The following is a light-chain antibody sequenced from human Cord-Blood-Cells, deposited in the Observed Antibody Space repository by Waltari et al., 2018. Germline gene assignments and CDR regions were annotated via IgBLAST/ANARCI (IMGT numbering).Light chain of an antibody. Sequence: IQMTQSPSSLSASVVDRVPITCRASQSISSYLNWYHQKPGKAPKLLIYAASSLQSGVPSRFSGSGSGTDFTLTISSLQPEDFATYYCQQSYSTPYTFGQGTKLEIK. V-gene: IGKV1-39*01. J-gene: IGKJ2*01. CDR2: AAS. CDR3: QQSYSTPYT. CDR1: QSISSY.